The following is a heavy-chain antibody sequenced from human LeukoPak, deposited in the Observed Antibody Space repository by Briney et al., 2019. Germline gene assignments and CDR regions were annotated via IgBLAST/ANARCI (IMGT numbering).Heavy chain of an antibody. Sequence: SETLSLTCSVSGGSISSSTYYWGWIRQPPGKGLEWIGSISYTGSTYYDPSLKSRVTISVDTSKNQFSLKLSSATAADTAVYYCARHVESRGYSYYYSFMDVWGKGTTVTVSS. V-gene: IGHV4-39*01. J-gene: IGHJ6*03. CDR3: ARHVESRGYSYYYSFMDV. CDR1: GGSISSSTYY. D-gene: IGHD3-22*01. CDR2: ISYTGST.